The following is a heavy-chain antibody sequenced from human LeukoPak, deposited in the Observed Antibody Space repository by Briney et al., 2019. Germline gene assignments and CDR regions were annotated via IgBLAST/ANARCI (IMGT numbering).Heavy chain of an antibody. CDR1: GGSISSYY. V-gene: IGHV4-59*01. J-gene: IGHJ4*02. D-gene: IGHD2-21*02. CDR3: ARGRDNFDY. Sequence: PSETLSLTCTVSGGSISSYYWSWIRQPPGKGLEWIGYIYYSGGTNYNPSLKSRVTISVDTSKNQFSLRLSSVTAADTAVYYCARGRDNFDYWGQGTLVTVSS. CDR2: IYYSGGT.